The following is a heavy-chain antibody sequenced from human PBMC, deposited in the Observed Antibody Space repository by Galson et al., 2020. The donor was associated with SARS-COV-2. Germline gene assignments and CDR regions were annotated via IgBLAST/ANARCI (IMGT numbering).Heavy chain of an antibody. CDR2: FGGTS. CDR3: AKGLSKYSSSGLVY. V-gene: IGHV3-23*01. J-gene: IGHJ4*02. CDR1: GFTFSSYA. Sequence: GGSLRLSCVASGFTFSSYAMTWVRQAPGKGLEWVSTFGGTSYYIDSVKGRFTISRDNSKNTLYLQMNSLRVEDTAVYYCAKGLSKYSSSGLVYWGQGTLVTVSS. D-gene: IGHD6-6*01.